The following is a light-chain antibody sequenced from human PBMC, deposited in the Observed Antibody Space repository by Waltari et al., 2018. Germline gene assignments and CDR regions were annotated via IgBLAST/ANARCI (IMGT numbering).Light chain of an antibody. V-gene: IGLV1-40*01. CDR1: SSDIGAGSD. CDR3: QSYDSSLSLI. J-gene: IGLJ2*01. Sequence: QSVLTQPPSVSGAQGQRVTLSCTGSSSDIGAGSDVHWYQQLPGTAPKLLIYGNSHRPSGVPDRFSASKSGPSASLDIAGLQAEDEADYYCQSYDSSLSLIFGGGTRLTVL. CDR2: GNS.